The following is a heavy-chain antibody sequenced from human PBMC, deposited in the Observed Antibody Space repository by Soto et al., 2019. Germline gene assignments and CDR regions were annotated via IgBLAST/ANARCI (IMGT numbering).Heavy chain of an antibody. D-gene: IGHD5-18*01. CDR3: AKSWGDTWQESAFDI. J-gene: IGHJ3*02. V-gene: IGHV3-23*01. CDR1: GFSFSSYS. Sequence: EVQLLESGGDLIQPGGSLRLSCAASGFSFSSYSMSWVRQAPGKGLEWVSGMSATGGSTYYADSVKGRFIISRDNSRKTPYLQMTSRRADDTAVYYCAKSWGDTWQESAFDIWGLGTMVTVSA. CDR2: MSATGGST.